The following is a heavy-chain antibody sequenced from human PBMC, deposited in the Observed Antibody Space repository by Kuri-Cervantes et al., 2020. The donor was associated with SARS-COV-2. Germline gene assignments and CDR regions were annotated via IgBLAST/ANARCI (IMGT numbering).Heavy chain of an antibody. CDR3: AKSRGYSYGYQTRYYYYMDV. CDR1: GGSISSSSYY. D-gene: IGHD5-18*01. Sequence: SETLSLTCTVSGGSISSSSYYWGWIRQPPGKGLEWIGSIYYSGSTYYNPSLKSRVTISVDTSKNQFSLKLSSVTAADTAVYYCAKSRGYSYGYQTRYYYYMDVWGEGTTVTVSS. V-gene: IGHV4-39*01. J-gene: IGHJ6*03. CDR2: IYYSGST.